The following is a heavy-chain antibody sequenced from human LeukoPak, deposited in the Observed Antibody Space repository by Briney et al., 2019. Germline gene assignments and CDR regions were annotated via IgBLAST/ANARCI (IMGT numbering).Heavy chain of an antibody. J-gene: IGHJ4*02. D-gene: IGHD2-15*01. CDR1: GFTFSSYG. V-gene: IGHV3-30*02. CDR3: AKDTGVVVALDS. CDR2: IRYDGSNK. Sequence: PGGSLRLSCAASGFTFSSYGMHWVRQAPGKGLEWVAFIRYDGSNKYYADSVKGRFTISRDNSKNTLYLQMNSLRVEDTAVYYCAKDTGVVVALDSWGQGTQVTVSS.